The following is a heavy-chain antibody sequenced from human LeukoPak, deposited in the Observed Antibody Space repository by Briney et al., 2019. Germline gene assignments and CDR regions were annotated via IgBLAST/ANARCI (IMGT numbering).Heavy chain of an antibody. CDR2: IYASGST. Sequence: SETLSLTCTVSGGSISSYYWSWIRQPAGKGLEWIGRIYASGSTNYNPSLKSRVAMSVDTSKNQFSLNMSSVTAADTAVYYCARVLRFLGDAFDYWGQGILVTISS. CDR3: ARVLRFLGDAFDY. D-gene: IGHD3-3*01. CDR1: GGSISSYY. J-gene: IGHJ4*02. V-gene: IGHV4-4*07.